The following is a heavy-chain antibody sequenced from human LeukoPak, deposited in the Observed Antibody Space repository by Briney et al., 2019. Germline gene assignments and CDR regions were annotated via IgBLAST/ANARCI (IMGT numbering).Heavy chain of an antibody. CDR2: TYYRSKWYN. D-gene: IGHD2-15*01. Sequence: SQTLSLTCAISGDSVSSNSAAWNWIRQSPSRGLEWLGRTYYRSKWYNDYAVSVKGRITINPDTSKNQFSLQLNSVTPEDTAVYYCARSEYCSGGSCSGAYYFDYWGQGTLVTVSS. CDR1: GDSVSSNSAA. J-gene: IGHJ4*02. CDR3: ARSEYCSGGSCSGAYYFDY. V-gene: IGHV6-1*01.